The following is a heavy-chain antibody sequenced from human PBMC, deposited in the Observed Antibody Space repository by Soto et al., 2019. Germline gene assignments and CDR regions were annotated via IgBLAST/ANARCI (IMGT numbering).Heavy chain of an antibody. CDR3: AKGRTFFASYMDV. Sequence: GGSLRLSCAASGFTFSSYSMNWVRQAPGKGLEWVSSISSSSSYIYYADSVKGRFTISRDNAKNSLYLQMNSLRAEDTAVYYCAKGRTFFASYMDVWGKGTTVTVSS. CDR1: GFTFSSYS. J-gene: IGHJ6*03. CDR2: ISSSSSYI. V-gene: IGHV3-21*04.